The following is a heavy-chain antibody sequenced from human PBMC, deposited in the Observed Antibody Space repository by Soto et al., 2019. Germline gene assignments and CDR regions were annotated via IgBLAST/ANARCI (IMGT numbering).Heavy chain of an antibody. CDR1: GFTFSSYS. J-gene: IGHJ4*02. Sequence: PGGSLRLSCAASGFTFSSYSMNWVRQAPGKGLEWVSYISSSSSTIYYADSVKGRFTISRDNAKNSLYLQMNSLRAEDTAVYYCARDTTFGGVIVIGNLDYWGQGTLVTVSS. CDR3: ARDTTFGGVIVIGNLDY. CDR2: ISSSSSTI. V-gene: IGHV3-48*01. D-gene: IGHD3-16*02.